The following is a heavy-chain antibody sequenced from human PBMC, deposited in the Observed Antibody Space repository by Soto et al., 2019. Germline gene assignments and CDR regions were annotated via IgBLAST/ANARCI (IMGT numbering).Heavy chain of an antibody. V-gene: IGHV3-48*03. CDR2: ISSSGSTI. CDR1: GFTFSSYE. Sequence: SGGSLRLSCAASGFTFSSYEMNWVRQAPGKGLEWVSYISSSGSTIYYADSVKGRFTISRDNAKNSLYLQMNSLRAEDTAVYYCARPSHYDSSGYFPEDDAFDIWGQGTMVTVSS. D-gene: IGHD3-22*01. CDR3: ARPSHYDSSGYFPEDDAFDI. J-gene: IGHJ3*02.